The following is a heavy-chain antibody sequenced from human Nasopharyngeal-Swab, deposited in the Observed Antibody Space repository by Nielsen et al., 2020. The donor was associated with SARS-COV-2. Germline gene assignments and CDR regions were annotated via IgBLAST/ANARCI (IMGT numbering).Heavy chain of an antibody. CDR2: ISGSGGST. J-gene: IGHJ6*02. D-gene: IGHD3-9*01. CDR1: GFTFSSYA. CDR3: AKATAAYYDILIGYYYYGMDV. Sequence: GESLKISCAASGFTFSSYAMSWVRPAPGKGLEWVSAISGSGGSTYYADSVKGRFTISRDNSKNTLYLQMNSLRAEDTAVYYCAKATAAYYDILIGYYYYGMDVWGQGTTVTVSS. V-gene: IGHV3-23*01.